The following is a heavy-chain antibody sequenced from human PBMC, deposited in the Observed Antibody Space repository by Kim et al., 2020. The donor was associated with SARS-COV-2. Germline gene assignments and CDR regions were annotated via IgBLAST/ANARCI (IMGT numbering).Heavy chain of an antibody. V-gene: IGHV3-53*04. CDR3: ARMVDY. CDR1: GFTVSSNY. CDR2: IDSGGST. J-gene: IGHJ4*02. Sequence: GGSLRLSCAASGFTVSSNYMSWVRQAPGKGLEWVSVIDSGGSTYYADSVKSRFTTSRHNSKNTLYLQMNSLRGEDTAGYYCARMVDYWGQGALVTVSS.